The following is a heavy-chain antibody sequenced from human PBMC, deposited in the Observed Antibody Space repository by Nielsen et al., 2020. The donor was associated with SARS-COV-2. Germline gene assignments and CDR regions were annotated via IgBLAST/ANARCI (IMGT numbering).Heavy chain of an antibody. CDR2: ISAYNGNT. Sequence: ASVKVSCKASGGTFSSYGISWVRQAPGQGLEWMGWISAYNGNTNYAQKLQGRVTMTTDTSTSTAYMELRSLRSDDTAVYYCARDQRRYTNYPDYYGMDVWGQGTTVTVSS. J-gene: IGHJ6*02. CDR3: ARDQRRYTNYPDYYGMDV. V-gene: IGHV1-18*01. D-gene: IGHD4-11*01. CDR1: GGTFSSYG.